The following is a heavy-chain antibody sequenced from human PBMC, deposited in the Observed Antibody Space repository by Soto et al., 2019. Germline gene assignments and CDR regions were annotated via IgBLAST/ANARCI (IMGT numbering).Heavy chain of an antibody. CDR3: ARLEGLATISYYFDF. Sequence: PSETMSLTCPVAGATISAGDCYWGLISKPPGGGLEWIGSVYYRGSAYYNPSLQTRVTISLDKSKSQFSLKLNSVTAADSAVYFCARLEGLATISYYFDFWGPGALVTVSS. D-gene: IGHD3-9*01. CDR1: GATISAGDCY. V-gene: IGHV4-39*01. CDR2: VYYRGSA. J-gene: IGHJ4*02.